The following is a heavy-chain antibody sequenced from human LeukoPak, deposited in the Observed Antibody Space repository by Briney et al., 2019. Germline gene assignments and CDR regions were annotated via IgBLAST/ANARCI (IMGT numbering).Heavy chain of an antibody. D-gene: IGHD2-2*01. CDR2: IYTSGST. V-gene: IGHV4-4*07. J-gene: IGHJ4*02. CDR1: GFTFSTHW. Sequence: GSLRLSCEASGFTFSTHWMSWIRQPAGKGLEWIGRIYTSGSTNYNPSLKSRVTMSVDTSKNQFSLKLSSVTAADTAVYYCARESRLYCSSTSCSVDYWSQGTLVTVSS. CDR3: ARESRLYCSSTSCSVDY.